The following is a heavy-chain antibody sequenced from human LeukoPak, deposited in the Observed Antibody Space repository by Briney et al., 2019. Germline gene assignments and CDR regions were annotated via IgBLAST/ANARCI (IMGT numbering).Heavy chain of an antibody. CDR3: ARAAGSIAAAGTGDY. CDR1: GYTFTGYY. CDR2: INPNSGGT. D-gene: IGHD6-13*01. J-gene: IGHJ4*02. V-gene: IGHV1-2*02. Sequence: ASVKVSCKASGYTFTGYYMHWVRQAPGQGLEWMGWINPNSGGTNYAQKFQGRVTMTRDTSISTAYMELSRLRSDDTAVYYCARAAGSIAAAGTGDYWGQGTLVTVSS.